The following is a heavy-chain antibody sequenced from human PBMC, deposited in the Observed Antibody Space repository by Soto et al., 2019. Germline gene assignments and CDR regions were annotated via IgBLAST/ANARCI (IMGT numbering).Heavy chain of an antibody. CDR2: ISGSGGTT. D-gene: IGHD2-21*02. Sequence: PGGSLRLSCAASGFTFDTYAMSWVRQAPGKRLEWVSVISGSGGTTYYADSVKGRFTVSRDNSKNTLYLQMNSLRADDTAVYYCASHGPFCGGDCYEYYFDYWGQGALVTVSS. CDR3: ASHGPFCGGDCYEYYFDY. V-gene: IGHV3-23*01. CDR1: GFTFDTYA. J-gene: IGHJ4*02.